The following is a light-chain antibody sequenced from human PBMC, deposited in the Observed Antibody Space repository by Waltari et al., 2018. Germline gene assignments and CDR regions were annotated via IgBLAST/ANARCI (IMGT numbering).Light chain of an antibody. CDR3: QQYDTVMWT. CDR1: QSISGW. CDR2: KAS. V-gene: IGKV1-5*03. J-gene: IGKJ1*01. Sequence: DIQMTQSPSTLSASVGDRVTITCRASQSISGWLAWYQQKPGKAPKLLIYKASTLESGVPSRFSGSGSVTEFTLTINSLQPDDFATYYCQQYDTVMWTFGQGTKVDI.